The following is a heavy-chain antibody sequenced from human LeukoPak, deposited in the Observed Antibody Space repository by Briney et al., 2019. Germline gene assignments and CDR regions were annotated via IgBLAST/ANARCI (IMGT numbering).Heavy chain of an antibody. V-gene: IGHV4-59*01. Sequence: SETLSLTCTVSGGSISSYYWSWIRQPPGKGLEWIGYIYYSGSTNYNPSLKSRVTISVDTSKNQFSLKLSSVTAADTAVYYCARSYXSGWCYYWGQGTLVTVSS. J-gene: IGHJ4*02. CDR2: IYYSGST. CDR3: ARSYXSGWCYY. CDR1: GGSISSYY. D-gene: IGHD6-19*01.